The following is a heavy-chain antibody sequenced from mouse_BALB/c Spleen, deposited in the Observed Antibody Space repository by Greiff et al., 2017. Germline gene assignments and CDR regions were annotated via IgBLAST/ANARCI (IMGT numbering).Heavy chain of an antibody. CDR2: INPNNGGT. D-gene: IGHD2-14*01. CDR1: GYTFTDYN. CDR3: ARTYRYDAWFAY. V-gene: IGHV1-18*01. J-gene: IGHJ3*01. Sequence: EVQVVESGPELVKPGASVKIPCKASGYTFTDYNMDWVKQSHGKSLEWIGDINPNNGGTIYNQKFKGKATLTVDKSSSTAYMELRSLTSEDTAVYYCARTYRYDAWFAYWGQGTLVTVSA.